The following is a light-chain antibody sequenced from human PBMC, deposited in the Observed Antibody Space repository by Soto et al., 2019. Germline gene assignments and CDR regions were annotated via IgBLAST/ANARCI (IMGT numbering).Light chain of an antibody. CDR3: QQYGSSPLT. Sequence: NLFTPSPGTPSLSPREKSTLSCRASQSVSNNYLAWYQQKPGQAPRLLIYGAFSRATGIPDRFSGGGSGTDFTLTISRLEPEDFAVYYCQQYGSSPLTFGGGTKVAIK. CDR2: GAF. CDR1: QSVSNNY. V-gene: IGKV3-20*01. J-gene: IGKJ4*01.